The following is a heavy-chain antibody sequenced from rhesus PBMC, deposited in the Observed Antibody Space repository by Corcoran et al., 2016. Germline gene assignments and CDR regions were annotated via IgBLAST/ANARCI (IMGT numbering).Heavy chain of an antibody. CDR2: IYGSGGGT. CDR1: GGAISDDYY. D-gene: IGHD6-13*01. V-gene: IGHV4-106*01. J-gene: IGHJ4*01. Sequence: QVQLQESGPGLVKPSENLSLTCAVSGGAISDDYYWSWIRQPPGKGLEWIGYIYGSGGGTNYNPSLKNRVTISIVPSQTQFSLKLSSVTAADTAVYYCARVYWQLVDYWGQGVLVTVSS. CDR3: ARVYWQLVDY.